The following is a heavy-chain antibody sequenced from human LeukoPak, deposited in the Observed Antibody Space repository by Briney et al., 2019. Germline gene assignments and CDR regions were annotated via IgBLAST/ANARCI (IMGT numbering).Heavy chain of an antibody. CDR2: INPNSGGT. Sequence: ASVKVSCKASGYTFTGYYMHWVRQAPGQGIEWMGWINPNSGGTNYAQKFQGRVTMTRDTSISTAYMELSRLRSDDTAVYYCARAHLIDYSDSGIDYWGQGTLVTVSS. V-gene: IGHV1-2*02. CDR3: ARAHLIDYSDSGIDY. D-gene: IGHD4-11*01. CDR1: GYTFTGYY. J-gene: IGHJ4*02.